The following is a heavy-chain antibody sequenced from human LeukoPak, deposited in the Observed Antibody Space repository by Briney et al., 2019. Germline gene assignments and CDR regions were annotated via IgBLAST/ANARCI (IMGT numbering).Heavy chain of an antibody. V-gene: IGHV4-59*08. CDR1: GGSISSYS. D-gene: IGHD3-9*01. CDR3: ARNHYDPLTGSSFSWFDP. Sequence: SETLSLTCTVSGGSISSYSWSWIRQPPGKGLEWIGYKYYSGRTNYNPSLKRRVTISVDTSKNLFSLKLRCVTAADTAVYYCARNHYDPLTGSSFSWFDPWGQGTLVTVSS. CDR2: KYYSGRT. J-gene: IGHJ5*02.